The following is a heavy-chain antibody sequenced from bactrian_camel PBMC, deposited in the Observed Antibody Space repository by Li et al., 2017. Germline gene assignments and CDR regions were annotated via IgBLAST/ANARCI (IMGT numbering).Heavy chain of an antibody. CDR1: RYLRR. J-gene: IGHJ4*01. D-gene: IGHD2*01. Sequence: VQLVESGGGSVQAGGSMTHSCTASRYLRRMGWFRQAPGKEREGVATMSTTYNTQYAAAVKGRFTISRDPDVAKNTLYLQMNSLKPEDTAMYYCALISGSFCYISVESRFFNYWGQGTQVTVS. CDR2: MSTTYNT. CDR3: ALISGSFCYISVESRFFNY. V-gene: IGHV3S55*01.